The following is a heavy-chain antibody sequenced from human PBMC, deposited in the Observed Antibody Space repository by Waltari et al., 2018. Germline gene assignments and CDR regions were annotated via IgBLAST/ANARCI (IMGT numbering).Heavy chain of an antibody. CDR3: ARALYYYDSSGYSDY. CDR2: ISSSSSYI. J-gene: IGHJ4*02. V-gene: IGHV3-21*01. Sequence: EVQLVESGGGLVKPGGSLRLSCAASGFTFSSYRMNWVRPAPGKGLEWVSSISSSSSYIYYADSVKGRFTISRDNAKNSLYLQMNSLRAEDTAVYYCARALYYYDSSGYSDYWGQGTLVTVSS. CDR1: GFTFSSYR. D-gene: IGHD3-22*01.